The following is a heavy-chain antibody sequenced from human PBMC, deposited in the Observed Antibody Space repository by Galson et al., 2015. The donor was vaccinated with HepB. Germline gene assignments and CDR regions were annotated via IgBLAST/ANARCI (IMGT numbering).Heavy chain of an antibody. CDR3: ARARYYDSNGYYDAYDS. D-gene: IGHD3-22*01. CDR2: IYHGGIT. V-gene: IGHV4-30-2*01. J-gene: IGHJ3*02. Sequence: LSLTCDVSGWSLRSGGYSWSWIRQPPGKGLEWIGYIYHGGITHYNPSLKSRVTISVGGSRNQFSLKLTSVTAADTAVYYCARARYYDSNGYYDAYDSWGQGTMVTVSS. CDR1: GWSLRSGGYS.